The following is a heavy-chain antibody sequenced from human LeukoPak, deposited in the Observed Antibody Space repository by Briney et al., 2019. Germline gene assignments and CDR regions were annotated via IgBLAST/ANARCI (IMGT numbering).Heavy chain of an antibody. V-gene: IGHV4-59*01. D-gene: IGHD2-15*01. J-gene: IGHJ3*02. CDR3: ARGYCSGGTCYYDAFDI. CDR1: GGSISSYY. Sequence: PSETLSLTCTVSGGSISSYYWSWIRQPPGKGQEWIGYIYSSGRTSYNLSLESRVTMSVDTSKNQLSLRLSSVTAADTAVYYCARGYCSGGTCYYDAFDIWGQGTMATVSS. CDR2: IYSSGRT.